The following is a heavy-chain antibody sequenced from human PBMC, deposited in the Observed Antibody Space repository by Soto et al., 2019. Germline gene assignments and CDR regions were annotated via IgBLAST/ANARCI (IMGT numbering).Heavy chain of an antibody. CDR2: INPGDSDT. CDR3: VRPDSSGYYVN. V-gene: IGHV5-51*01. J-gene: IGHJ4*02. Sequence: PGESLKISCTGSGYSFTSWIGWVRQMPGKGLEWMGIINPGDSDTRYSPSFQGQVTMSVDKSISTAYLQWSSLKASDTAMYYCVRPDSSGYYVNWGQGTLVTVSS. D-gene: IGHD3-22*01. CDR1: GYSFTSW.